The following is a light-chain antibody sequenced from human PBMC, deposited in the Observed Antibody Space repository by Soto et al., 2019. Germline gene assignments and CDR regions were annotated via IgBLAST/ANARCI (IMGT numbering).Light chain of an antibody. CDR1: QTIGSTY. CDR2: GAS. CDR3: QQYGSSPS. Sequence: EIVLTQSPGTLSLSPGERASLSCRASQTIGSTYFAWYQQKPGQAPRLLIYGASSRATGIPDRFSGSGSGTDFTLTITRLEPEDSAMYYCQQYGSSPSFGGGTKVEIK. J-gene: IGKJ4*01. V-gene: IGKV3-20*01.